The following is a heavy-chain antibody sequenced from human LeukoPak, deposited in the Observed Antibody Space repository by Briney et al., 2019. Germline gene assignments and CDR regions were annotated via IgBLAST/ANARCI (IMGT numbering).Heavy chain of an antibody. Sequence: GGSLRLSCAASGFTFSSYGMHWVRQAPGKGLEWVASINHNGNVNYYVDSVKGRFTISRDNAKNSLYLQMSNLRAEDTAVYFCVRGGGLDVWGQGATVTVSS. CDR1: GFTFSSYG. CDR3: VRGGGLDV. CDR2: INHNGNVN. J-gene: IGHJ6*02. D-gene: IGHD3-16*01. V-gene: IGHV3-7*03.